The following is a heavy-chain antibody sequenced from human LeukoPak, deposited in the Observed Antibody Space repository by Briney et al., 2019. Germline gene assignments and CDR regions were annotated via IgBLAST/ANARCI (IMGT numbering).Heavy chain of an antibody. D-gene: IGHD3-22*01. J-gene: IGHJ3*01. V-gene: IGHV3-23*01. CDR3: AKVVGGHGLNYYDSSGLQYAFDV. CDR2: ITGSGGLT. Sequence: QPGGSLRLSCAGSGFTFTNYAMTWVRQAPGKGLELVSVITGSGGLTHNADFVKGRFTISRDNSKNTLYLQMNNLRAEDTAVYYCAKVVGGHGLNYYDSSGLQYAFDVWGQGAMFTVSS. CDR1: GFTFTNYA.